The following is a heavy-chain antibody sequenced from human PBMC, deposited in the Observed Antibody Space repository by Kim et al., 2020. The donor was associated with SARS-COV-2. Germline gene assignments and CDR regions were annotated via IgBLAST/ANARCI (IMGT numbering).Heavy chain of an antibody. CDR1: GGTFSSYA. V-gene: IGHV1-69*13. D-gene: IGHD2-2*01. CDR2: IIPIFGTA. Sequence: SVKVSCKASGGTFSSYAISWVRQAPGQGLEWMGGIIPIFGTANYAQKFQGRVTITADESTSTAYMELSSLRSEDTAVYYCARPQTPRQEGVVVPAAAYYYYGMDVWGQGTTVTVSS. J-gene: IGHJ6*02. CDR3: ARPQTPRQEGVVVPAAAYYYYGMDV.